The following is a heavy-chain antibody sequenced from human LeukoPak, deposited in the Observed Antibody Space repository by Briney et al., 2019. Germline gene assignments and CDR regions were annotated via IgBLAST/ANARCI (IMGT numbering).Heavy chain of an antibody. J-gene: IGHJ5*02. CDR1: GFTFDDYA. V-gene: IGHV3-9*01. CDR2: ISWNSGSI. CDR3: AKGQRNDVVNWFDP. Sequence: PGRSLRHSCAASGFTFDDYAMHWVRQAPGKGLEWVSGISWNSGSIGYADSVKGRFTISRDNAKNSLYLQMNSLRAEDTALYYCAKGQRNDVVNWFDPWGQGTLVTVSS. D-gene: IGHD1-1*01.